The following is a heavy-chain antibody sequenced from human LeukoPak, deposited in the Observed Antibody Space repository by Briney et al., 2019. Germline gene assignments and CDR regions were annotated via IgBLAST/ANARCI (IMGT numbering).Heavy chain of an antibody. CDR3: ARYCRSTTCRIDAVDI. J-gene: IGHJ3*02. D-gene: IGHD2-2*01. Sequence: SETLSLTCTVSGGSISSHYWSWIRQPPGKGLEWIGYIYYSGSTNYNPSLKSRVTISVDTSKNQFSLKLSSVTSAYTAVYYCARYCRSTTCRIDAVDIWGQGTMVTVSS. CDR2: IYYSGST. CDR1: GGSISSHY. V-gene: IGHV4-59*11.